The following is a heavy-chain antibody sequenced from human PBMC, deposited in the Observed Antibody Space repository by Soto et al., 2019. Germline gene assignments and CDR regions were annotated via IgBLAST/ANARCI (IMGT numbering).Heavy chain of an antibody. V-gene: IGHV4-31*03. CDR1: GGSISSGGYY. Sequence: QVQLQESGPGLVKPSQTLSLTCTVSGGSISSGGYYCSWIRQHPGKGLEWIGYIYYSGSTYYNPSIKSRVTISVDTSKNQFSLKLSSVTAADTAVYYCARDPRYDSSGYYDPWGQGTLVTVSS. J-gene: IGHJ5*02. D-gene: IGHD3-22*01. CDR2: IYYSGST. CDR3: ARDPRYDSSGYYDP.